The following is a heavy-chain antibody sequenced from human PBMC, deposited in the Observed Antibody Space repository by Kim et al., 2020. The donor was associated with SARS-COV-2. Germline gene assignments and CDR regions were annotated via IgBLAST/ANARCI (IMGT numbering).Heavy chain of an antibody. CDR1: GFTFSSYG. Sequence: GGSLRLSCAASGFTFSSYGMHWVRQAPGKGLEWVAVISYDGSNKYYADSVKGRFTISRDNSKNTLYLQMNSLRAEDTAVYYCAKDVGYYDFWSGYFDYWGQGTLVTVSS. CDR3: AKDVGYYDFWSGYFDY. J-gene: IGHJ4*02. CDR2: ISYDGSNK. D-gene: IGHD3-3*01. V-gene: IGHV3-30*18.